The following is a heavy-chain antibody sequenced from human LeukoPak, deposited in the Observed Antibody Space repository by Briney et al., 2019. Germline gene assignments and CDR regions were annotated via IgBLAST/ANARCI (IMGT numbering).Heavy chain of an antibody. Sequence: ASVKVSCKASGYTFTSYDINWVRQAPGQGLEWMGIINPSGGSTSYAQKFQGRVTMTRDTSTSTVYMELSSLRSEDTAVYYCARDGYYYDSSGYYTYYYYMDVWGKGTTVTISS. V-gene: IGHV1-46*01. CDR2: INPSGGST. CDR1: GYTFTSYD. CDR3: ARDGYYYDSSGYYTYYYYMDV. J-gene: IGHJ6*03. D-gene: IGHD3-22*01.